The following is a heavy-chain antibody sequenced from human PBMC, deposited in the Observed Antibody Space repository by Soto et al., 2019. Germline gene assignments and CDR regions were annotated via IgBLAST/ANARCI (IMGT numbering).Heavy chain of an antibody. J-gene: IGHJ5*02. CDR3: AKDRLGISWRGYDWFDP. D-gene: IGHD6-13*01. Sequence: GGSLRLSCAASGFTFSSYALSWVRQAPGKGLEWVSAIRGSGGSTYYADSVKGRFTISRDNSKNTLYLQMNSLRAEDTAVYYCAKDRLGISWRGYDWFDPWGQGTLVTVSS. CDR2: IRGSGGST. CDR1: GFTFSSYA. V-gene: IGHV3-23*01.